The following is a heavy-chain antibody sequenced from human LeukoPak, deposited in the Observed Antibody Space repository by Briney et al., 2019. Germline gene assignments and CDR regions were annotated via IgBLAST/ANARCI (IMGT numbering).Heavy chain of an antibody. CDR1: GGSISSGGYS. CDR3: ASQLSPGIGYFDY. J-gene: IGHJ4*02. V-gene: IGHV4-30-2*01. Sequence: SETLFLTCAVSGGSISSGGYSWSWIRQPPGKGLEWIGYIYHSGSTYYNPSLKSRVTISVDRSKNQFSLKLSFVTAADTAVYYCASQLSPGIGYFDYWGQGTLVTVSS. CDR2: IYHSGST. D-gene: IGHD2/OR15-2a*01.